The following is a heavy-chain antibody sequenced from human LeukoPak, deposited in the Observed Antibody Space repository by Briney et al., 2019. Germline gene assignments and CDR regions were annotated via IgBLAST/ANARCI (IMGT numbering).Heavy chain of an antibody. CDR3: ARDRSGGKGWFDP. J-gene: IGHJ5*02. D-gene: IGHD2-15*01. V-gene: IGHV4-59*01. CDR2: IYYSGST. Sequence: SETLSLTCTVSGGSISSYYWSWIRQPPGKGLEWIGYIYYSGSTNYNPSLKSRVTISVDTSKNQFSLKLSSVTAADTAVYYCARDRSGGKGWFDPWGQGTLVTVPS. CDR1: GGSISSYY.